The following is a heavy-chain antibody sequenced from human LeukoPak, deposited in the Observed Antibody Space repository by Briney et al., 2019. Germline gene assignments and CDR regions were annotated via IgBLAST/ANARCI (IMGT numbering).Heavy chain of an antibody. J-gene: IGHJ4*02. Sequence: GASVKVSCKASGYTFASYDINWVRQATGQGLEWMGWMNPNSGNTGYAQKFQGRVTITADESTSTAYMELSSLRSEDTAVYYCAREKGSSSSLDYWGQGTLVTVSS. CDR1: GYTFASYD. V-gene: IGHV1-8*03. CDR3: AREKGSSSSLDY. CDR2: MNPNSGNT. D-gene: IGHD6-6*01.